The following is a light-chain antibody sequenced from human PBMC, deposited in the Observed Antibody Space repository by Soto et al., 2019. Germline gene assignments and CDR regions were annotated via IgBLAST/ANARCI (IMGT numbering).Light chain of an antibody. CDR1: QSVSSSY. CDR2: GAS. J-gene: IGKJ1*01. V-gene: IGKV3-20*01. CDR3: QQYGSSPQT. Sequence: EIVMTQPPATLSVSPGERATLSCRASQSVSSSYLAWYQQKPGQAPRLLIYGASSRATGIPDRFSGSGSGTDFTLTISRLEPEDFAVYYCQQYGSSPQTFGQGTKVDIK.